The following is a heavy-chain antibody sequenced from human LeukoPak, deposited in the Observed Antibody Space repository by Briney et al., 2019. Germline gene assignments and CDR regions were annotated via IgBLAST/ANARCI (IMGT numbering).Heavy chain of an antibody. V-gene: IGHV3-23*01. CDR2: VSGSGDST. Sequence: GGSLRLSCAASGFTFSSYAMSWVRQAPGKGLEWVSGVSGSGDSTYYADSVKGRFTVSRDNSKNTLDLQMNSLRAEDTAVYYCAKQGAPSLTARSNHWGQGTLVTVSS. D-gene: IGHD6-6*01. CDR1: GFTFSSYA. CDR3: AKQGAPSLTARSNH. J-gene: IGHJ5*02.